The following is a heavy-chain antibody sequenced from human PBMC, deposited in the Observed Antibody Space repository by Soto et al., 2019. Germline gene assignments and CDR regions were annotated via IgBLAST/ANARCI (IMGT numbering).Heavy chain of an antibody. Sequence: SLKVSCKASGGTFSTYTITWVRQAPGQGLEWMGRIIPIIGIINYAQKFQGRVTISADKFTGTAHMELTGLRSDDTAVYYCAGDPDSHYNDSHASSYPWGQGTLVTVSS. CDR3: AGDPDSHYNDSHASSYP. CDR2: IIPIIGII. D-gene: IGHD4-4*01. V-gene: IGHV1-69*04. CDR1: GGTFSTYT. J-gene: IGHJ5*02.